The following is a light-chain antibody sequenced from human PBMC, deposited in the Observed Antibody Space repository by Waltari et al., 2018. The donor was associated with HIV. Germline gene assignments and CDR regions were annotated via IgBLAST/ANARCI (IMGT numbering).Light chain of an antibody. CDR1: SSDVGAYNY. CDR2: EVS. CDR3: SSYTTSRSLV. Sequence: QSALTQPASVSGSPGQSITISCTGTSSDVGAYNYVSWYQQHPGKAPKLMIYEVSNRPSGVSNRFSAFKSGNTASLTISGLQAEDEADYYCSSYTTSRSLVFGGGTKLTVL. J-gene: IGLJ2*01. V-gene: IGLV2-14*01.